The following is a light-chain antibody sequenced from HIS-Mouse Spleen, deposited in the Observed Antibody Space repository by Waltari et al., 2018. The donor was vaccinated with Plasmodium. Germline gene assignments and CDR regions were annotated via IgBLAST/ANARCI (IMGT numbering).Light chain of an antibody. CDR3: YSTDSSGNHRV. Sequence: YELTQPPSVSVSPGQTARITCPGAVLPKKYAYWYQQKPGQAPVLVIHEDSKRPSGIPERFSGSSSGTMATLTISGAQVEDEADYYCYSTDSSGNHRVFGGGTKLTVL. J-gene: IGLJ3*02. V-gene: IGLV3-10*01. CDR2: EDS. CDR1: VLPKKY.